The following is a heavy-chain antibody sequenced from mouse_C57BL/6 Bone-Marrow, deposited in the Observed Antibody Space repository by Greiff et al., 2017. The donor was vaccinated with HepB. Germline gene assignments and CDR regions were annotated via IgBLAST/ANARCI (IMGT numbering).Heavy chain of an antibody. V-gene: IGHV1-20*01. Sequence: VQLKESGPELVKPGDSVKISCKASGYSFTGYFMNWVMQSHGKSLEWIGRINPYNGDTFYNQKFKGKATLTVDKSSSTAHMELRSLSPEYSAVYYCARDDGYPYSALYYWGHRTSLTLSS. J-gene: IGHJ4*01. CDR3: ARDDGYPYSALYY. CDR1: GYSFTGYF. D-gene: IGHD2-3*01. CDR2: INPYNGDT.